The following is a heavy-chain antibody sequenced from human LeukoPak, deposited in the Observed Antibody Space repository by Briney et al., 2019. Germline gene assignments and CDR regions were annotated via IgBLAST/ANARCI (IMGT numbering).Heavy chain of an antibody. Sequence: SETLSLTCAVSGYSISSGYYWGWIRQPPGKGLEWIGSIYPSGSTYYNPSLKSRVTTSVDTSKNQFSLKLSSVTAADTAVYYCARALEQWLEYYFDYWGQGTLVTVSS. CDR3: ARALEQWLEYYFDY. CDR1: GYSISSGYY. J-gene: IGHJ4*02. CDR2: IYPSGST. V-gene: IGHV4-38-2*01. D-gene: IGHD6-19*01.